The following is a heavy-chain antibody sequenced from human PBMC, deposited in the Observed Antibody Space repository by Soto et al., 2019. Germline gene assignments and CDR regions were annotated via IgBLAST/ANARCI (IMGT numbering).Heavy chain of an antibody. J-gene: IGHJ4*02. D-gene: IGHD3-10*01. V-gene: IGHV4-31*11. CDR2: IYYSGST. Sequence: SSETLSLTCAVSGGSISSGGYYWSWIRQHPGKGLEWVGYIYYSGSTYYNPTLKSRVTISVDTSKNQFYLKLSSVTAADTAVYYCARGYYGSGSYYKGHDYWGQGTLVTVSS. CDR1: GGSISSGGYY. CDR3: ARGYYGSGSYYKGHDY.